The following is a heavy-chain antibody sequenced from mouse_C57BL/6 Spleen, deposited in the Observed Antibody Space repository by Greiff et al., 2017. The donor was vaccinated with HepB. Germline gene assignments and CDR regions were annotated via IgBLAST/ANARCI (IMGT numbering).Heavy chain of an antibody. CDR2: IHPNSGST. D-gene: IGHD2-4*01. V-gene: IGHV1-64*01. CDR1: GYTFTSYW. Sequence: QVQLKQPGAELVKPGASVKLSCKASGYTFTSYWMHWVKQRPGQGLEWIGMIHPNSGSTNYNEKFKSKATLTVDKSSSTAYMQLSSLTSEDSAVYYCAREGYDYDGNDYWGQGTTLTVSS. J-gene: IGHJ2*01. CDR3: AREGYDYDGNDY.